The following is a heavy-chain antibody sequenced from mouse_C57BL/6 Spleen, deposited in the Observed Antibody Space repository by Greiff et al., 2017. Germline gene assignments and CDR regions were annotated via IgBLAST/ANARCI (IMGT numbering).Heavy chain of an antibody. J-gene: IGHJ3*01. D-gene: IGHD2-4*01. CDR2: IDPETGGT. CDR3: TSYDYPWFAY. CDR1: GYTFTDYE. V-gene: IGHV1-15*01. Sequence: VQLQQSGAELVRPGASVTLSCKASGYTFTDYEMHWVKQTPVHGLEWIGAIDPETGGTAYNQKFKGKAILTADKSSSTAYMELRSLTSAASAVNYCTSYDYPWFAYWGQGALVTVSA.